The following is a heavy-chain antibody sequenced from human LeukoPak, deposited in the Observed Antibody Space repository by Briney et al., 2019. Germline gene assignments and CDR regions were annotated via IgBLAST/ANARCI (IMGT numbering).Heavy chain of an antibody. D-gene: IGHD1-26*01. Sequence: SETLSLTCAVYGGSFSGYYWSWIRQPPGKGLEWIGEINHSGSTNYNPSLKSRVTISVDTSKNQFSLKLSSVTAADTAVYYCARRGRPFDYWGQGTLVTVSP. CDR1: GGSFSGYY. V-gene: IGHV4-34*01. J-gene: IGHJ4*02. CDR3: ARRGRPFDY. CDR2: INHSGST.